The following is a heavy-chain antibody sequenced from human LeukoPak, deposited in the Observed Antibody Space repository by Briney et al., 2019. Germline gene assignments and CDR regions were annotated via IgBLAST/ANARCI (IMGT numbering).Heavy chain of an antibody. Sequence: ASVNVSCKASGYTFTGYHMHWVRQAPGQGLEWMGRINPNSGDTNYAQKFQGRVTMTRDTSISTAYMELSRLRSDDTAVYYCARDCCSSTSCLFDYWGQGTLVTVSS. J-gene: IGHJ4*02. D-gene: IGHD2-2*01. CDR2: INPNSGDT. CDR3: ARDCCSSTSCLFDY. CDR1: GYTFTGYH. V-gene: IGHV1-2*06.